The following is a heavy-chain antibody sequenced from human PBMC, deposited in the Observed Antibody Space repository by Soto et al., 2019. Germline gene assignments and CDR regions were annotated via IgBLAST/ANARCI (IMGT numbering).Heavy chain of an antibody. V-gene: IGHV4-39*01. J-gene: IGHJ4*02. CDR2: IYYSGST. CDR1: GGSISSSSYY. Sequence: ASETLSLTCTVSGGSISSSSYYWGWIRQPPGKGLEWIGSIYYSGSTYYNPSLKSRVTISVDTSKNQFSLKLSSVTAADTAVYYCARYGTEGYSGYDSDYWGQGTLVTVSS. D-gene: IGHD5-12*01. CDR3: ARYGTEGYSGYDSDY.